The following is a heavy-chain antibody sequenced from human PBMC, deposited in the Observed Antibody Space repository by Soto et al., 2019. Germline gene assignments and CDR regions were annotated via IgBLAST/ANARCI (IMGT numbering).Heavy chain of an antibody. J-gene: IGHJ4*02. CDR2: IYSCGST. Sequence: EVQLVESGGGLVQPGGSLRLSCAASGFTVSSNYMSWVRQAPGKGLEWVSVIYSCGSTYYADSVKGRFTISRHNSKNTLYLQMNSLRAEDTAVYYCARLAAGGIYFDYRGKGNLVNVS. CDR1: GFTVSSNY. D-gene: IGHD6-13*01. V-gene: IGHV3-53*04. CDR3: ARLAAGGIYFDY.